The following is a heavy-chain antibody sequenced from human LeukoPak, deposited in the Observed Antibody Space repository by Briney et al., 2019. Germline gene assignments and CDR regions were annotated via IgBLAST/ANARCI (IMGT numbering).Heavy chain of an antibody. D-gene: IGHD3-22*01. V-gene: IGHV4-39*07. CDR2: IYYSGST. J-gene: IGHJ6*02. CDR3: ARFNADSSGRYYYDSSGYPYYYYGMDV. Sequence: KASETLSLTCTVSGGSISSSSYYWGWIRQPPGKGLEWIGSIYYSGSTYYNPSLKSRVTISVDTSKNQFSLKLSSVTAADTAVYYCARFNADSSGRYYYDSSGYPYYYYGMDVWGQGTTVTVSS. CDR1: GGSISSSSYY.